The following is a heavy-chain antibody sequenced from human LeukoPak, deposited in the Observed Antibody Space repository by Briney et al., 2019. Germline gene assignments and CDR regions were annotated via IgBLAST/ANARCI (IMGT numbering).Heavy chain of an antibody. J-gene: IGHJ4*02. CDR2: IYYSGTT. CDR3: ARGANWGSPDY. CDR1: GGSISSGDYY. V-gene: IGHV4-30-4*01. Sequence: SQTLSLTCTVSGGSISSGDYYWSWIRQPPGKGLEWIGYIYYSGTTSYNPSLKSRVTISLDTSKNQFSLKLSSVTAADTAVYYCARGANWGSPDYWGQGTLVTVSS. D-gene: IGHD7-27*01.